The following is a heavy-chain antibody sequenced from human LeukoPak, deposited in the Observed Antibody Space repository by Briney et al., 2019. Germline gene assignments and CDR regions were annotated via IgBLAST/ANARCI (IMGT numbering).Heavy chain of an antibody. J-gene: IGHJ4*02. CDR3: AREDSGYYGSGSYYSSDFDY. CDR2: IIPILGIA. CDR1: GGTFSSYA. V-gene: IGHV1-69*04. D-gene: IGHD3-10*01. Sequence: GASVKVSCKAPGGTFSSYAISWVRQAPGQGLEWMGRIIPILGIANYAQKFQGRVTITADKSTSTAYMELSSLRSEDTAVYYCAREDSGYYGSGSYYSSDFDYWGQGTLVTVSS.